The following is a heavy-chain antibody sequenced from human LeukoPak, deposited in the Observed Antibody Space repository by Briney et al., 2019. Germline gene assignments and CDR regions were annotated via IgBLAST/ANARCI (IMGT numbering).Heavy chain of an antibody. CDR3: TTETGSCGPSVFDI. V-gene: IGHV3-15*01. CDR1: GFTFSNAW. D-gene: IGHD2-15*01. Sequence: PGGSLRLSCAASGFTFSNAWMSWVRQAPGKGLEWVGRFKTKSEGGTTDYAAPVKGKFTISRDDSKNTLYLQMNSLKSEDTAMYYCTTETGSCGPSVFDIWGQGTMVTVSS. J-gene: IGHJ3*02. CDR2: FKTKSEGGTT.